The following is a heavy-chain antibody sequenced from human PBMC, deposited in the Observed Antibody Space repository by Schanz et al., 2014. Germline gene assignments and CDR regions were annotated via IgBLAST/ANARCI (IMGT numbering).Heavy chain of an antibody. J-gene: IGHJ4*02. CDR1: RIIFGTYS. Sequence: VQLVESGGGLVKPGGSLRLSCTASRIIFGTYSMNWIRQTPGKGLEWVAATRYDGNNKYYVDSVKGRFTISRDNSKNTLYLQVNSLRAEDTAVYYCVRDLGGDQTDYWGQGTLVTVSS. V-gene: IGHV3-33*08. D-gene: IGHD4-17*01. CDR2: TRYDGNNK. CDR3: VRDLGGDQTDY.